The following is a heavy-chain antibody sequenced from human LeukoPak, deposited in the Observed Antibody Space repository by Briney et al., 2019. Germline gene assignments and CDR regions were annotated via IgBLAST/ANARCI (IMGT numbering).Heavy chain of an antibody. D-gene: IGHD2-2*01. Sequence: ASVKVSCKASGYTFTSYDINWVRQATGQGLEWMGWMSPNSGNTGYAQKFQGRVTMTRNTSISTAYMELSSLRSEVTAVYYCARSYCSSPSCYDGFWFCPRGQGALVT. J-gene: IGHJ5*02. CDR1: GYTFTSYD. V-gene: IGHV1-8*01. CDR3: ARSYCSSPSCYDGFWFCP. CDR2: MSPNSGNT.